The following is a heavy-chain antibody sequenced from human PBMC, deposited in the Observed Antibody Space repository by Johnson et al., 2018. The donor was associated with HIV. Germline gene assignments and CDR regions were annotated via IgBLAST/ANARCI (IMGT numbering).Heavy chain of an antibody. CDR3: AKDRQWRPRDAFDI. CDR2: ISGSGGST. Sequence: QVQLVESGGGVVRPGRSLRLSCAASGFTFSNYAMHWVRQAPGKGLEYFSAISGSGGSTYYADSVKGRFTISSDNSKNTLYLQMNSLRAEDTAVYYCAKDRQWRPRDAFDIWGQGTMVTVSS. CDR1: GFTFSNYA. V-gene: IGHV3-64*04. D-gene: IGHD6-19*01. J-gene: IGHJ3*02.